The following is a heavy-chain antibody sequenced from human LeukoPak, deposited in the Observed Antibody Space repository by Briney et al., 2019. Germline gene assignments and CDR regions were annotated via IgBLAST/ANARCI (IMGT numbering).Heavy chain of an antibody. CDR2: IYYSGST. CDR3: ARVFRGIAAY. V-gene: IGHV4-31*11. J-gene: IGHJ4*02. Sequence: SKTLSLTCAVSGGSISSGGYYWSWIRQHPGKGLEWIGYIYYSGSTYYNPSLKSRVTISVDTSKNQFSLKLSSVTAADTAVYYCARVFRGIAAYWGQGTLVTVSS. CDR1: GGSISSGGYY. D-gene: IGHD6-13*01.